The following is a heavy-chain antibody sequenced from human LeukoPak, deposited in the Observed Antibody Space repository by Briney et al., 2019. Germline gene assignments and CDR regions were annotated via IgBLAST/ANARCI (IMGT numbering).Heavy chain of an antibody. CDR1: GFTLSSYA. D-gene: IGHD3-16*02. Sequence: GGSLRLSCAASGFTLSSYAMSWVRQAPGKGLEWVSAISGSGGSTYYADSVKGRFTISRDNSKNTLYLQMNSLRAEDTAVYYCAKDYVWGSYRYTPYWGQGTLVTVSS. CDR2: ISGSGGST. V-gene: IGHV3-23*01. J-gene: IGHJ4*02. CDR3: AKDYVWGSYRYTPY.